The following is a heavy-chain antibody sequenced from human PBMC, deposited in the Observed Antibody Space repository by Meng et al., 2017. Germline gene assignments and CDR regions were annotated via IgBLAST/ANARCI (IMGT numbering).Heavy chain of an antibody. CDR3: AREAITNYDILTGYPDY. J-gene: IGHJ4*02. D-gene: IGHD3-9*01. CDR2: INPNSGGT. V-gene: IGHV1-2*06. CDR1: GYTFTGYY. Sequence: HVHLVQLGAEVKKPGASLKVPCKASGYTFTGYYMHWVRQAPGQGLEWMGRINPNSGGTNYAQKFQGRVTMTRDTSISTAYMELSRLRSDDTAVYYCAREAITNYDILTGYPDYWGQGTLVTVSS.